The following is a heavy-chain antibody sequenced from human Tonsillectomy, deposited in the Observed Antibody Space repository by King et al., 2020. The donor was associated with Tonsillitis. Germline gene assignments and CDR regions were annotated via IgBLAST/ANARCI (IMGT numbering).Heavy chain of an antibody. CDR3: ARGGYSSSWYGYYYYGMDV. J-gene: IGHJ6*02. CDR2: IYYSGST. V-gene: IGHV4-59*01. Sequence: VQLQESGPGLVKPSETLSLTCTVSGGSISSYYWSWIRQPPGKGLEWIWYIYYSGSTNYNPSLKSRVTISVDTSKNQFSLKLSSVTAADTAVYYCARGGYSSSWYGYYYYGMDVWGQGTTVTVSS. CDR1: GGSISSYY. D-gene: IGHD6-13*01.